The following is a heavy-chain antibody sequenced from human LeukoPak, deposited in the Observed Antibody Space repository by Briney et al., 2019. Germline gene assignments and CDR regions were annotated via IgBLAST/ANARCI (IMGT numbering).Heavy chain of an antibody. CDR1: GFTFSSYG. D-gene: IGHD6-13*01. Sequence: GGSLRLSCAASGFTFSSYGMHWVRQAPGKGLEWVAVISYDGSNKYYADSVKGRFTISRDNSMNTLYLQMNGLRAEGTAVYYCARSFYSSSWYSPVDSWGQGTLVTVSS. J-gene: IGHJ4*02. CDR2: ISYDGSNK. CDR3: ARSFYSSSWYSPVDS. V-gene: IGHV3-30*03.